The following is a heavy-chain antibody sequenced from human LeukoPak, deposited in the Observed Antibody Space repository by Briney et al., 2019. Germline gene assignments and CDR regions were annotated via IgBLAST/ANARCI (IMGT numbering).Heavy chain of an antibody. Sequence: SVKVSCKASGGTFSSYAISWVRQAPGQGLEWMGGIIPIFGTANYAQKFQGRVTITADESTSSAYMELSSLRSEDTAVYYCARAANGDYDNWFDPWGQGTLVTVSS. V-gene: IGHV1-69*13. J-gene: IGHJ5*02. CDR2: IIPIFGTA. CDR1: GGTFSSYA. CDR3: ARAANGDYDNWFDP. D-gene: IGHD4-17*01.